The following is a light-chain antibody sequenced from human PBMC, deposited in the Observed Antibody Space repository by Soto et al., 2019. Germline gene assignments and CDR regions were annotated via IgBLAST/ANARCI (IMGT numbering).Light chain of an antibody. CDR3: QPYDSSPLP. Sequence: EIVLTQSPGTLSLSPWERATLSCRASQSVSSSYLDWSKQKPGQAPRLLIYGASSRPTGIPDRFSGSGSGTDFTLTISGLELVDFAVYYCQPYDSSPLPFPQGTRLDIK. V-gene: IGKV3-20*01. CDR2: GAS. CDR1: QSVSSSY. J-gene: IGKJ5*01.